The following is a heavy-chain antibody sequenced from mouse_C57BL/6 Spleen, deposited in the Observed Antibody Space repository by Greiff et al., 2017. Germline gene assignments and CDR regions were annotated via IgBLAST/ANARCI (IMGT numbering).Heavy chain of an antibody. J-gene: IGHJ2*01. V-gene: IGHV1-81*01. Sequence: VKLMESGAELARPGASVKLSCKASGYTFTSYGISWVKQRTGQGLEWIGEIYPRSGNTYYNEKFKGKATLTADTSSSTAYMELRSLTSEDSAVYFCATIYYDYDVPDYWGQGTTLTVSS. CDR1: GYTFTSYG. CDR2: IYPRSGNT. CDR3: ATIYYDYDVPDY. D-gene: IGHD2-4*01.